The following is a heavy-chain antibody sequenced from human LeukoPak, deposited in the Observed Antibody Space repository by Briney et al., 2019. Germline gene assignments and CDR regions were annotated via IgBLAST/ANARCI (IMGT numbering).Heavy chain of an antibody. CDR1: GGSFSGYY. J-gene: IGHJ6*03. D-gene: IGHD3-10*01. V-gene: IGHV4-34*01. CDR2: INHSGST. Sequence: SETLSLTCAVYGGSFSGYYWSWIRQPPGKGLEWIGEINHSGSTNYNPSLKSRVTISVDTSKNQFSLKLSSVTAADTAVYYCARSGGSGSYYGYGYYYYYMDVWGKGTTVTVSS. CDR3: ARSGGSGSYYGYGYYYYYMDV.